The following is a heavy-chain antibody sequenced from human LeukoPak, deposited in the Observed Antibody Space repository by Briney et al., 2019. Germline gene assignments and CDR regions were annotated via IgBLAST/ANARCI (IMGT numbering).Heavy chain of an antibody. J-gene: IGHJ4*02. V-gene: IGHV1-69*05. D-gene: IGHD3-22*01. Sequence: SVRLSSTTSRGTFGSYTVVCVRRAPGQRLEGTGGIMPIFGTANYAQKFQGRVTITTDESTSTAYMELSSLRSEDTAVYYCARAGDYYDSSGYLDYWAREPWSPSPQ. CDR1: RGTFGSYT. CDR3: ARAGDYYDSSGYLDY. CDR2: IMPIFGTA.